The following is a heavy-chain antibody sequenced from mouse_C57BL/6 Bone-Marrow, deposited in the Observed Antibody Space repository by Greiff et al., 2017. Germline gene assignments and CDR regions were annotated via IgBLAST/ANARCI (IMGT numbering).Heavy chain of an antibody. J-gene: IGHJ1*03. CDR1: GFSLTSYG. CDR3: ATPYYYGKGNWYFDV. CDR2: IWSGGST. D-gene: IGHD1-1*01. Sequence: QVQLQQSGPGLVQPSQSLSITCTVSGFSLTSYGVHWVRQSPGKGLEWLGVIWSGGSTDYNAAFISRLSISKDNSKSQVFFKMNSLQADDTAIYYCATPYYYGKGNWYFDVWGTGTTVTVSS. V-gene: IGHV2-2*01.